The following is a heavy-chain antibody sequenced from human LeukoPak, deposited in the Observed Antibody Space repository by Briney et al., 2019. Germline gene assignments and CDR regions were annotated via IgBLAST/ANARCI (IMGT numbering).Heavy chain of an antibody. CDR2: IKQDGSEK. D-gene: IGHD6-13*01. V-gene: IGHV3-7*04. J-gene: IGHJ4*02. Sequence: PGGSLRLSCAASGFTLSTYWISWVRQAPGKGLEWVANIKQDGSEKYYVDSVKGRFTISRDNAKNAVYLQMNSLRAEDTAVYYCARAIAAAGAYWGQGTLVTDSS. CDR1: GFTLSTYW. CDR3: ARAIAAAGAY.